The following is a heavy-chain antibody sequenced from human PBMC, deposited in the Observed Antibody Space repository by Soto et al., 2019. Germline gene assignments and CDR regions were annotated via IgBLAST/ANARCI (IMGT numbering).Heavy chain of an antibody. CDR3: ARGWGGYSYGYNSFDI. J-gene: IGHJ3*02. V-gene: IGHV3-53*01. Sequence: GGSLRLSCAASGFTVSSNYMSWVRQAPGKGLEWVSVIYSGGSTYYADTVKGRFTISRDNSKNTLYLQMNSLRAEDTAVYYCARGWGGYSYGYNSFDIWGQGTMVTVSS. CDR1: GFTVSSNY. CDR2: IYSGGST. D-gene: IGHD5-18*01.